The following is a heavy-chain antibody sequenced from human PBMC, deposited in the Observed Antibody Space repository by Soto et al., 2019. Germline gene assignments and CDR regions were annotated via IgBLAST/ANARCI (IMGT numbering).Heavy chain of an antibody. CDR1: GGTLSGYY. J-gene: IGHJ5*02. V-gene: IGHV4-4*07. CDR3: ARGQRFSDWFAP. Sequence: PSETLSLTCTVTGGTLSGYYWTWIRQSAGGGLEWIGRIYSSGSTNYNPSLKSRVTISLDTSMNHFSLRLSSVTAADTAVYYCARGQRFSDWFAPWGQGTLVTVSS. CDR2: IYSSGST. D-gene: IGHD3-3*01.